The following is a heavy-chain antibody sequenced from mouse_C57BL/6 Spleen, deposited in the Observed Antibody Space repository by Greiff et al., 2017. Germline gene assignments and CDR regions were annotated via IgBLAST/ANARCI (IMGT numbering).Heavy chain of an antibody. Sequence: QVQLQQPGAELVRPGSSVKLSCKASGYTFTSYWMDWVKQRPGQGLEWIGNIYPSDSETHYNQKFKDKATLTVDKSSSTAYMQLSSLTSEDSAVYYCARYGYYGNYDYAMDYWGHGTSVTVSS. CDR1: GYTFTSYW. V-gene: IGHV1-61*01. CDR3: ARYGYYGNYDYAMDY. J-gene: IGHJ4*01. D-gene: IGHD2-1*01. CDR2: IYPSDSET.